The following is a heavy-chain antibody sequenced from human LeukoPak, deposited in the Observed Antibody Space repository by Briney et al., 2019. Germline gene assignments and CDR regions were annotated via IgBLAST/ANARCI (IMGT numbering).Heavy chain of an antibody. CDR1: GFTFSSYA. Sequence: GRSLRLSCAASGFTFSSYAMHWVRQAPGKGLEWVAVISYDGSNKYYADSVKGRFTISRDNSRNTLYLQMNSLRAEDTAVYYCASDSDYSSWGQGTLVTVSS. CDR3: ASDSDYSS. V-gene: IGHV3-30*04. D-gene: IGHD6-13*01. CDR2: ISYDGSNK. J-gene: IGHJ4*02.